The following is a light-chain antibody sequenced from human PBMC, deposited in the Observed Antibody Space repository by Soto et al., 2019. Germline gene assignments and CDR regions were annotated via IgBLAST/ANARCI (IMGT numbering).Light chain of an antibody. CDR3: QQYNNWPWT. V-gene: IGKV3D-15*01. Sequence: EIGISQSPATLSVSPGERATVPCRASQSVSNNLAWYQQKPGLAPRRVIYGASTWGTGVPPRFTGSGSGTEFTLTISSLQSEDFAVYYCQQYNNWPWTFGQGTKVDIK. CDR1: QSVSNN. J-gene: IGKJ1*01. CDR2: GAS.